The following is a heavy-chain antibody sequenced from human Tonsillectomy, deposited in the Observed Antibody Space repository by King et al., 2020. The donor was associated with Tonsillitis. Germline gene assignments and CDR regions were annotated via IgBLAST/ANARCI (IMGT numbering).Heavy chain of an antibody. V-gene: IGHV4-59*01. CDR3: ARDSAVLTGHAYFDY. CDR2: IYYSGST. CDR1: GGSISRYY. Sequence: VQLQESGPGLVKPSETLSLTCTVSGGSISRYYWSWIRQPPGKGPEWIGYIYYSGSTNYNPSLKSRLTISVDTSKNQFSLKLSSVTAADTAVYYCARDSAVLTGHAYFDYWGQGTLVTVSS. J-gene: IGHJ4*02. D-gene: IGHD3-9*01.